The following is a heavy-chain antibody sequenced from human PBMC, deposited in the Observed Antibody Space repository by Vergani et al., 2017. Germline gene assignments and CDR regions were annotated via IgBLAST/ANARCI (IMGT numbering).Heavy chain of an antibody. V-gene: IGHV1-69*14. D-gene: IGHD6-6*01. Sequence: QVQLVQSGAEVKKPGSSVKVSCKASGGTFSSYAISWVRQAPGQGLEWMGRIIPIFGTANYAQKLQGRVTITADKSTSTAYMELSSLRSEDTAVYYCARGMKEYSSSSSAFDIWGQGTMVTVSS. J-gene: IGHJ3*02. CDR1: GGTFSSYA. CDR3: ARGMKEYSSSSSAFDI. CDR2: IIPIFGTA.